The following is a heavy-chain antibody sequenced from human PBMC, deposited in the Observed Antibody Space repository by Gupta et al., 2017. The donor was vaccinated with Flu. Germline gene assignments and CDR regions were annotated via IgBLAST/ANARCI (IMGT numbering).Heavy chain of an antibody. Sequence: DVKLLASGGDLVQSGGSLRLSCAASGFAFSTRPMSWVRRAPGKGLEWVSARSAPGTSTYYADSVKGRFTISRDNSKDTLYLQMNNLRAEDTALYYCARGPKDDCFDVWGQGTMVTVSS. CDR1: GFAFSTRP. V-gene: IGHV3-23*01. J-gene: IGHJ3*01. D-gene: IGHD2-21*01. CDR2: RSAPGTST. CDR3: ARGPKDDCFDV.